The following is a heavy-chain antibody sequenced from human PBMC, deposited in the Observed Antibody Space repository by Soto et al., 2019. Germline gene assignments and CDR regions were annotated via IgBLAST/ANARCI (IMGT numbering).Heavy chain of an antibody. CDR2: IYYSGST. CDR1: GGSISSGGYY. V-gene: IGHV4-31*03. J-gene: IGHJ3*02. D-gene: IGHD2-2*02. CDR3: ASRIVVVPAAIVSAFDI. Sequence: QVQLQESGPGLVKPSQTLSLTCTVSGGSISSGGYYWSWIRQHPGKGLEWSGYIYYSGSTYYNPSHKSRVTISVDASKKQYPLKLSSVTAADTPVYYCASRIVVVPAAIVSAFDIWGQGTMVTVSS.